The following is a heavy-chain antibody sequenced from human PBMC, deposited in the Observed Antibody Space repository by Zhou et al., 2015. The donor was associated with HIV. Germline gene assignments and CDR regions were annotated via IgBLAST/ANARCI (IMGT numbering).Heavy chain of an antibody. J-gene: IGHJ1*01. CDR2: IIPVLPTP. CDR1: RGTFSTFG. CDR3: ARATTPQPSLSSFLT. V-gene: IGHV1-69*06. Sequence: QVQLVQSGPEVKKPGSSVKVSCKASRGTFSTFGVSWVRQAPGQGLEWMGGIIPVLPTPSYAETFQDRLTITADRSSGTAYMELTRLTSDDTAVYYCARATTPQPSLSSFLTWGQGTLISVSS. D-gene: IGHD1-1*01.